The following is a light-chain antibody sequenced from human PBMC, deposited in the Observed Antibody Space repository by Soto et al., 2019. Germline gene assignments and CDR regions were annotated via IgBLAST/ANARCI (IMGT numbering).Light chain of an antibody. CDR1: QTINRIY. J-gene: IGKJ5*01. CDR3: QQYGSSPIT. Sequence: VLTESPGNLSLSPGERATLSCKASQTINRIYVAWYQQKPGQAPRFLIYRTSDRANGIPGRFSGSGSGTDFTLTISRLEPEDFAIYYCQQYGSSPITFGQRRRLEV. CDR2: RTS. V-gene: IGKV3-20*01.